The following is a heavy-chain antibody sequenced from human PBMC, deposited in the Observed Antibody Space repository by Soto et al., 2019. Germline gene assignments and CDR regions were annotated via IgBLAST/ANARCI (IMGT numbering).Heavy chain of an antibody. CDR1: ESTVSRDW. V-gene: IGHV3-7*04. D-gene: IGHD1-26*01. Sequence: EVHLVESGGGLVQTGGSLRLSCAIFESTVSRDWMNWVRQAPGKGLEWVAHINQDGSEKYYVDSVKGRFTISRDNAKKSLCLQMNSLRPADTAMYYGSGGVGDAFWGQGTLVTVSS. CDR2: INQDGSEK. CDR3: SGGVGDAF. J-gene: IGHJ4*02.